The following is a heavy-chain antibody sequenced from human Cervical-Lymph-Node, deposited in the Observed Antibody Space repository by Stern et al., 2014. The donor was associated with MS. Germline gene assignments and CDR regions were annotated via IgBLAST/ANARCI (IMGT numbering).Heavy chain of an antibody. J-gene: IGHJ3*02. CDR1: GYTFTSYG. V-gene: IGHV1-18*01. CDR2: ISADKCNT. Sequence: QVKLEESGAAVKKPGASVKVSCKASGYTFTSYGISWVRQAHGQGLEWMGWISADKCNTNYAQKLQGRVTMTTDTSTSTAYMELRSLRSGDTAGYYCARGLLGIENAFDIWGQGTMVTVSS. CDR3: ARGLLGIENAFDI. D-gene: IGHD2-15*01.